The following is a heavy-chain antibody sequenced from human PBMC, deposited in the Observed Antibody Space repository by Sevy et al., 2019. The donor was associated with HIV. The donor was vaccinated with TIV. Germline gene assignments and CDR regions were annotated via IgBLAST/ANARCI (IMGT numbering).Heavy chain of an antibody. J-gene: IGHJ4*02. V-gene: IGHV4-30-4*01. Sequence: SETLSLTCTVSGGSISSGDYYWSWIRQPPGKGLEWIGYIYYSGSTYYNPSLKSRVTISVDTSKNQFSLKLSSVTAADTAVYYCAREGENCSGGSCYSFDIFDYWGQGTLVTVSS. D-gene: IGHD2-15*01. CDR3: AREGENCSGGSCYSFDIFDY. CDR2: IYYSGST. CDR1: GGSISSGDYY.